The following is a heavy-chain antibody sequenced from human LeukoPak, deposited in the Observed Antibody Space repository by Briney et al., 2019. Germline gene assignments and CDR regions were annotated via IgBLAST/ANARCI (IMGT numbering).Heavy chain of an antibody. CDR2: ISGGGITT. J-gene: IGHJ4*02. D-gene: IGHD3-9*01. CDR1: GFTFSSCP. V-gene: IGHV3-64*01. CDR3: AREGTPGSYDY. Sequence: GGSLRFSCVASGFTFSSCPMHWVRQAPGKGLESVSAISGGGITTYYANSVRGRFTISRDNSKNTLYLQMGSLRPEDTAVYYCAREGTPGSYDYWGQGTLVTVSS.